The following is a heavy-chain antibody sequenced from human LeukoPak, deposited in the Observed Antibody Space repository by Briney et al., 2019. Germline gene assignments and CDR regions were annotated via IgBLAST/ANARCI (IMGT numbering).Heavy chain of an antibody. Sequence: SVTVSCKASGGTFSSYAISWVRQAPGQGLEWMGGIIPIFGIANYAQKFQGRVTITADKSTSTAYMELSSLRSEDTAVYYCARERGYSGSYCFDYWGQGTLVTVSS. CDR1: GGTFSSYA. CDR3: ARERGYSGSYCFDY. D-gene: IGHD1-26*01. V-gene: IGHV1-69*10. CDR2: IIPIFGIA. J-gene: IGHJ4*02.